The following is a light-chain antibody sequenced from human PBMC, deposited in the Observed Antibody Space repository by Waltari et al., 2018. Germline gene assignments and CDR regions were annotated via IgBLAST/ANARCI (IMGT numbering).Light chain of an antibody. V-gene: IGKV1-9*01. CDR3: QQANSYPRT. CDR1: QATGSS. Sequence: DIRLTQSPSFLSASVGDRVTISCRASQATGSSFAWYQQKPGKAPRLLIYDASTLEGGVPPRFSGSGSGTEFTLTISSLQPEDFATYYCQQANSYPRTFGQGTKLEI. CDR2: DAS. J-gene: IGKJ2*01.